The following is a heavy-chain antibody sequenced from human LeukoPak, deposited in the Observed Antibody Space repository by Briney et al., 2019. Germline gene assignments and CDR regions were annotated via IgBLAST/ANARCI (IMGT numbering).Heavy chain of an antibody. CDR2: IYYSGST. CDR1: GGSISSSSYY. V-gene: IGHV4-39*02. D-gene: IGHD1-1*01. J-gene: IGHJ4*02. CDR3: AKDRFSYTSYFDY. Sequence: PSETLSLTCTVSGGSISSSSYYWGWIRQPPGQGLEWIGSIYYSGSTYYNPSLKSRVTISVDTSKNQFSLKLSSVTAADTAVYYCAKDRFSYTSYFDYWGQGTLVTVSS.